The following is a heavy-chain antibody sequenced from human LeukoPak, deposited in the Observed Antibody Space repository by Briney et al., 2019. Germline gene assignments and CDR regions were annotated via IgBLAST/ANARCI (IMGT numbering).Heavy chain of an antibody. J-gene: IGHJ3*02. V-gene: IGHV3-23*01. CDR2: ISGSGGST. D-gene: IGHD5-12*01. CDR1: GFTFNSYA. Sequence: GGSLRLSCAASGFTFNSYAMSWVRQAPGKGLEWVSAISGSGGSTYYADSVKGRFTISRDNSKNTLYLQMNSLRAEDTAVYYCAKVVRLGRWLQFGAFDIWGQGTMVTVSS. CDR3: AKVVRLGRWLQFGAFDI.